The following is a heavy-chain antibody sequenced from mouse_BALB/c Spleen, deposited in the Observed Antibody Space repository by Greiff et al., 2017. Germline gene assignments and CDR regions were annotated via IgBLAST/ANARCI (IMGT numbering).Heavy chain of an antibody. J-gene: IGHJ2*01. Sequence: EVQLQQPGAELVRPGASVKLSCKASGYTFTSYWMHWVKQRPGQGLEWIGAIYPGNSDTSYNQKFKGKAKLTAVTSTSTAYMELSSLTNEDSAVYYCTRSQTGTGDYWGQGTTLTVSS. CDR3: TRSQTGTGDY. V-gene: IGHV1-5*01. CDR1: GYTFTSYW. CDR2: IYPGNSDT. D-gene: IGHD4-1*01.